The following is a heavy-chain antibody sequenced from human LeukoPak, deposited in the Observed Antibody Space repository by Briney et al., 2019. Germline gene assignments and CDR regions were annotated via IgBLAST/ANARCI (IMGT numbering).Heavy chain of an antibody. D-gene: IGHD4-23*01. V-gene: IGHV3-30*03. J-gene: IGHJ4*02. CDR3: AGGTTVVVGDY. CDR2: ISYDGRNK. Sequence: GGSLRLSCAASGFTFSSYGIHWVRQAPGKGLEWVALISYDGRNKDYADSVKGRFTISRDNSKNTLYLQMNSLRAEDTAVYYCAGGTTVVVGDYWGQGTLLTVSS. CDR1: GFTFSSYG.